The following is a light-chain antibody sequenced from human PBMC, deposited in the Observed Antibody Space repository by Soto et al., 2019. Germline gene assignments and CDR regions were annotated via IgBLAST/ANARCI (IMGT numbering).Light chain of an antibody. V-gene: IGLV2-14*01. J-gene: IGLJ2*01. Sequence: QPVLTQPASVSASPGQSITISCSGTSSDIGAFNYVSWYQQHPGKAPKLMTSEVTYRHSGISNRFSGSKSGSTASLIISGLQADDEADYYCSSFTRFNTLLFGGGTKVTVL. CDR3: SSFTRFNTLL. CDR1: SSDIGAFNY. CDR2: EVT.